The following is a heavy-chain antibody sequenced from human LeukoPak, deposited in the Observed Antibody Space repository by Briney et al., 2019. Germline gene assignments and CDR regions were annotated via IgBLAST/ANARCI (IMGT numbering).Heavy chain of an antibody. Sequence: GGSLRLSCAASGFTFSSYGMSWVRQAPGKGLEWVSAISGSGGSTYYADSVKGRFTISRDNSKNTLYLQMNSLRAEDTAVYYCARDTAYYYGSGSYPSFDYWGQGTLVTVSS. D-gene: IGHD3-10*01. CDR3: ARDTAYYYGSGSYPSFDY. V-gene: IGHV3-23*01. CDR2: ISGSGGST. CDR1: GFTFSSYG. J-gene: IGHJ4*02.